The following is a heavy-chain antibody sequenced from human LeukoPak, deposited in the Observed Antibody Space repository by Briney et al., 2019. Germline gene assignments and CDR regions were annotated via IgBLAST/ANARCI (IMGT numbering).Heavy chain of an antibody. CDR3: ARTMVRGVLYYFDY. CDR1: GGTFSSYG. V-gene: IGHV1-69*04. J-gene: IGHJ4*02. Sequence: SVKVSCKASGGTFSSYGISWVRQAPGQGLEWMGRIIPILGIANYAQKFQGRVTITADKSTNTAYMELSSLRSDDTAVYYCARTMVRGVLYYFDYWGQGTLVTVSS. CDR2: IIPILGIA. D-gene: IGHD3-10*01.